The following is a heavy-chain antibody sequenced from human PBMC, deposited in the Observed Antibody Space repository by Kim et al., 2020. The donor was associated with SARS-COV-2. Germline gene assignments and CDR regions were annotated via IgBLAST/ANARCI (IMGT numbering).Heavy chain of an antibody. D-gene: IGHD1-7*01. CDR3: ARRTTLDY. CDR2: SSTI. Sequence: SSTIYYAASVKGRFTISRDNAKNSLYLQMNSLRDEDTAVYYCARRTTLDYWGQGTLVTVSS. J-gene: IGHJ4*02. V-gene: IGHV3-48*02.